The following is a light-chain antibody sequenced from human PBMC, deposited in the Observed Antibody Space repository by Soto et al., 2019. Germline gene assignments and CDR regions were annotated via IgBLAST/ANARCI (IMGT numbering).Light chain of an antibody. J-gene: IGKJ1*01. CDR1: KTVSSN. Sequence: EIVLTQSPATLSVSPRAGATLSCRASKTVSSNLAWYHQKPRQAPTLVIYRGSTRATCIPARCSGSGSGTEFTLTISSLQSEDYAVYYCQQYNNWPPWTFGQGTKVDIK. V-gene: IGKV3D-15*01. CDR2: RGS. CDR3: QQYNNWPPWT.